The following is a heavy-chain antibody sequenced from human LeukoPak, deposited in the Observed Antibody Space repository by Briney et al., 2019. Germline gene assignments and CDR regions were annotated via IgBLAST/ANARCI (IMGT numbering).Heavy chain of an antibody. Sequence: SETLSLTCTVSGGSISSYYWSWIRQPAGKGLEWIGRIYTSGSTNYNPSLKSRVTMSVDTSKNQFSLKLSSVTAADTAVYYCARVYCSGGSCYSDYWGQGTLVTVSS. D-gene: IGHD2-15*01. CDR2: IYTSGST. CDR3: ARVYCSGGSCYSDY. V-gene: IGHV4-4*07. J-gene: IGHJ4*02. CDR1: GGSISSYY.